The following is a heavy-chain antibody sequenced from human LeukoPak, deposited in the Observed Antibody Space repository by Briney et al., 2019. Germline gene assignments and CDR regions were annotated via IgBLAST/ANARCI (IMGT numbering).Heavy chain of an antibody. D-gene: IGHD3-22*01. CDR3: ARAPRVWYYDSSGYYYY. CDR2: TNPNSGNT. J-gene: IGHJ4*02. V-gene: IGHV1-8*01. CDR1: GYTFTSYD. Sequence: ASVKVSCKASGYTFTSYDINWVRQATGQGLEWMGWTNPNSGNTGYAQKFQGRVTMTRNTSISTAYMELSSLRSEDTAVYYCARAPRVWYYDSSGYYYYWGQGTLVTVSS.